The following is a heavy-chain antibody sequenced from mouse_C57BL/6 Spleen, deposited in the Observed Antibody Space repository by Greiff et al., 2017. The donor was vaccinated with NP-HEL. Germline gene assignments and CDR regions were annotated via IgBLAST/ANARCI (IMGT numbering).Heavy chain of an antibody. CDR3: ARCMVTAEAWFAY. CDR2: INPSSGYT. D-gene: IGHD2-2*01. CDR1: GYTFTSYW. J-gene: IGHJ3*01. V-gene: IGHV1-7*01. Sequence: VKVVESGAELAKPGASVKLSCKASGYTFTSYWMHWVKQRPGQGLEWIGYINPSSGYTKYNQKFKDKATLTADKSSSTAYMQLSSLTYEDSAVYYCARCMVTAEAWFAYWGQGTLVTVSA.